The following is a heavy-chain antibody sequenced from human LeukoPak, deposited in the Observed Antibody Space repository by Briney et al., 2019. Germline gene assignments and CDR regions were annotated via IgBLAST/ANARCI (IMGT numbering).Heavy chain of an antibody. CDR1: GGSISSYY. J-gene: IGHJ4*02. D-gene: IGHD2/OR15-2a*01. CDR2: IYYSGST. CDR3: ARGGFLRGSFDY. V-gene: IGHV4-59*08. Sequence: PSETLSLTCTVSGGSISSYYWSWIRQPPGKGLEWIGYIYYSGSTNYNPSLKSRATISVDTSKNQFSLKLSSVTAADTAVYYCARGGFLRGSFDYWGQGTLVTVSS.